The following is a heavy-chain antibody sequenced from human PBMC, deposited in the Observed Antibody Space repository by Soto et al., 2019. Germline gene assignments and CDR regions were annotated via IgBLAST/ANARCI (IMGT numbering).Heavy chain of an antibody. Sequence: EASVKVSCKASGGTFSSYAISWVRQAPGQGLEWMGGIIPIFGTANYAQKFQGRVTITADESTSTAYMELSSLRSEDTAVYYCARDQSGSGTTVYYYYYYGMDVWGQGTTVTVSS. D-gene: IGHD1-1*01. J-gene: IGHJ6*02. V-gene: IGHV1-69*13. CDR3: ARDQSGSGTTVYYYYYYGMDV. CDR2: IIPIFGTA. CDR1: GGTFSSYA.